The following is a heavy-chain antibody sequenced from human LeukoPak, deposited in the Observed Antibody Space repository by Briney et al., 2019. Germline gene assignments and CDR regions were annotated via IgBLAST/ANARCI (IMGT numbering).Heavy chain of an antibody. CDR1: GFSLSTSGVG. J-gene: IGHJ4*02. CDR3: AHRAGCSSTSCFYFDY. V-gene: IGHV2-5*01. Sequence: SGPTLVNPTQTLTLTCTFSGFSLSTSGVGVGWIRQPPGKALEWLALIYWNDGKRYSPSLKSRLTITKDTSKNQVVLTMTNMDPVDTVTYYCAHRAGCSSTSCFYFDYWGQGTLVTVSS. CDR2: IYWNDGK. D-gene: IGHD2-2*01.